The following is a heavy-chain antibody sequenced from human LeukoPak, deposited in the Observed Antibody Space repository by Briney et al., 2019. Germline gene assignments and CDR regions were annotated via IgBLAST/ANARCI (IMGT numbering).Heavy chain of an antibody. D-gene: IGHD3-9*01. J-gene: IGHJ4*02. CDR2: INHSGST. CDR1: GGSFSGYY. Sequence: SETLSLTCAVYGGSFSGYYWSWIRQPPGKGLEWIGEINHSGSTNYNPSLKSRVTISVDTSKNQFSLKLSSVTAAETAVYYCARIGYFDRFKKWTVDYWGQGTLVTVSS. CDR3: ARIGYFDRFKKWTVDY. V-gene: IGHV4-34*01.